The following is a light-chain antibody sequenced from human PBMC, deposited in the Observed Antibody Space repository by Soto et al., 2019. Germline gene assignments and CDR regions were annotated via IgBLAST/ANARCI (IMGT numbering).Light chain of an antibody. Sequence: DIQMTQSPSTLSASVGDRVTITCRASQSISTWLAWYQQKPGKAPKLLIYDASNLESGVPLRFSGSGSGTEFTLTISCLQPDDFATYYCQHYTGYSPWTFGQGTKVEIK. CDR2: DAS. CDR1: QSISTW. CDR3: QHYTGYSPWT. V-gene: IGKV1-5*01. J-gene: IGKJ1*01.